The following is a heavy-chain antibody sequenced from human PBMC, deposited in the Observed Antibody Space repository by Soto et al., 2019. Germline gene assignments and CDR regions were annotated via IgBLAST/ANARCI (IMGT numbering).Heavy chain of an antibody. J-gene: IGHJ6*03. D-gene: IGHD2-15*01. Sequence: SLRLSCAASGFTFSSYAMSWVRQAPGKGLEWVSAISGSGGSTYYADSVKGRFTISRDNSKNTLYLQMNSLRAEDTAVYYCAKGSRYCSGGSCYYYYYMDVWGKGTTVTVSS. V-gene: IGHV3-23*01. CDR3: AKGSRYCSGGSCYYYYYMDV. CDR2: ISGSGGST. CDR1: GFTFSSYA.